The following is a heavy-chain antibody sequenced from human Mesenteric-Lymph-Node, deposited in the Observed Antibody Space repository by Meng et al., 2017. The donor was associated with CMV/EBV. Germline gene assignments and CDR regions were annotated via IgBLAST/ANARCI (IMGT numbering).Heavy chain of an antibody. D-gene: IGHD3-22*01. Sequence: YWFGWVRQVPGRGLEWMGIIYPGDSDTRYSPSFQGQVTISADKSITTAYLQWGSLKASDTAMYYCARHPSPSKNYYDSSGAQRGFDYWGQGTLVTVSS. CDR1: YW. J-gene: IGHJ4*02. CDR2: IYPGDSDT. CDR3: ARHPSPSKNYYDSSGAQRGFDY. V-gene: IGHV5-51*01.